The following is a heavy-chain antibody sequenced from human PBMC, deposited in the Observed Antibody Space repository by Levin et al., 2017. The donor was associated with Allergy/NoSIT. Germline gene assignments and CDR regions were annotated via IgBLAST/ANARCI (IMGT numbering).Heavy chain of an antibody. CDR3: ARGERLGPDY. J-gene: IGHJ4*02. D-gene: IGHD3-16*01. CDR1: GGSISPYY. CDR2: IFHSGVA. Sequence: GSLRLSCTVSGGSISPYYWSWIRQPPGMGLEWIAYIFHSGVANYNPSLKSRLTVSMDMSKSQFSLHLSSVTAADTAVYYCARGERLGPDYWGQGTLVTVSS. V-gene: IGHV4-59*01.